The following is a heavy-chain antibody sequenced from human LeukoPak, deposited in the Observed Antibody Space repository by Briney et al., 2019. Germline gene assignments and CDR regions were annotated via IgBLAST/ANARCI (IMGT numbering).Heavy chain of an antibody. Sequence: PGGSLRLSCAASGFTFSSYAMHWVRQAPGKGLEYVSAISSNGGSTYYANSVKGRFTISRDNSKNTLYLQMGSLRAEDMAVYYCARALDAFDIWGQGTMVTVSS. J-gene: IGHJ3*02. CDR2: ISSNGGST. CDR3: ARALDAFDI. V-gene: IGHV3-64*01. CDR1: GFTFSSYA.